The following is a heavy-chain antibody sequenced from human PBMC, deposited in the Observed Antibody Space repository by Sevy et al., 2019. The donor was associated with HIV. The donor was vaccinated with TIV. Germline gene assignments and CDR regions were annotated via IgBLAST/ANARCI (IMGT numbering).Heavy chain of an antibody. V-gene: IGHV3-53*01. CDR2: IYSGGNT. CDR3: AREYHGDYLYYFDS. Sequence: GGSLRLSCAASGFTVSTNYMSWVRQAPGKGLEWVSVIYSGGNTYYADSVKGRFTISRDKSKNTLYLQMNTLTAEDTGMYYCAREYHGDYLYYFDSWGQGTLVTVSS. J-gene: IGHJ4*02. CDR1: GFTVSTNY. D-gene: IGHD4-17*01.